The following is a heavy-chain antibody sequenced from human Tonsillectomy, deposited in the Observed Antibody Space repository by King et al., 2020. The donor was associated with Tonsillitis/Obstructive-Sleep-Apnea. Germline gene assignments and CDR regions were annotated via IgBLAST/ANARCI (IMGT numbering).Heavy chain of an antibody. CDR1: GYTFTGYY. J-gene: IGHJ4*02. D-gene: IGHD4-11*01. V-gene: IGHV1-2*02. CDR3: AREYSNYGLDYFDY. CDR2: INPNSGGT. Sequence: HVQLVESGAEVKKPGASVKVSCKASGYTFTGYYIHWVRQAPGQGLEWMGWINPNSGGTNYAQKFQGRVTMTRDTSISTAYMELSRLRSDDTAVYYCAREYSNYGLDYFDYWAREPWSPSPQ.